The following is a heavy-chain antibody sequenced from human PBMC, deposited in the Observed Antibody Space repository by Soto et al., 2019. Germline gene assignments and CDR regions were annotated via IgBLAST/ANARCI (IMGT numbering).Heavy chain of an antibody. Sequence: SETLSLTCTVSGGPISGSSYYWGWVRQPPGKGLEWIGSIYYSGSTYYNPSLKSRVTISVDTSKNQFPLKLSSVTAADTAVYFCARQFCTSSVCYTYFDYWGQGILVTVSS. CDR3: ARQFCTSSVCYTYFDY. CDR1: GGPISGSSYY. D-gene: IGHD2-2*02. J-gene: IGHJ4*02. V-gene: IGHV4-39*01. CDR2: IYYSGST.